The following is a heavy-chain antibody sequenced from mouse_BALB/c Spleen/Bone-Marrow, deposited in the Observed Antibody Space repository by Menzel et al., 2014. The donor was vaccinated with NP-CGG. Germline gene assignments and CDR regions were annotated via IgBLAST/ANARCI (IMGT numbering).Heavy chain of an antibody. CDR2: ISCYNGAT. J-gene: IGHJ4*01. Sequence: LVKTGASVKNSCKASDYSFTDYYMNWVKHTHGNSLEWIGYISCYNGATSYNQMFKGKATFTVTTSSSTAYMQFSSLTSEDSAVYYCARSEGIYYYGSSYALDYWGQGTSVTVSS. V-gene: IGHV1S34*01. D-gene: IGHD1-1*01. CDR1: DYSFTDYY. CDR3: ARSEGIYYYGSSYALDY.